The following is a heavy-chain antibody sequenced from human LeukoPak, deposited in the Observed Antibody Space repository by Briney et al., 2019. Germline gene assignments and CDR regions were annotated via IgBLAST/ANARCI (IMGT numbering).Heavy chain of an antibody. J-gene: IGHJ4*02. CDR3: ARDPLTIAAVDY. V-gene: IGHV3-48*03. Sequence: GGSLRLSCAASGFTFSSYEMNWVGQAPGKGLEWVSINSGGTTYYADSVKGRFTISRDNAKNSLYLQMNSLRAEDTAVYYCARDPLTIAAVDYWGQGTLVTVSS. CDR1: GFTFSSYE. CDR2: NSGGTT. D-gene: IGHD6-13*01.